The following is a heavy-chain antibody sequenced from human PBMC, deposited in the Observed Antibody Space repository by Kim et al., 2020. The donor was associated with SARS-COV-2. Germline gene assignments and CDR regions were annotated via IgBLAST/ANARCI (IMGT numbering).Heavy chain of an antibody. Sequence: GGSLRLSCAASGFTFSSYEMNWVRQAPGKGLEWVSYISSSGSTIYYADSVKDRFTISRDNAKNSLYLQMNSLRAEDTAVYYCARAVAAAWWYYYYGMDVWGQGTPVTVSS. V-gene: IGHV3-48*03. D-gene: IGHD6-13*01. CDR2: ISSSGSTI. CDR1: GFTFSSYE. J-gene: IGHJ6*02. CDR3: ARAVAAAWWYYYYGMDV.